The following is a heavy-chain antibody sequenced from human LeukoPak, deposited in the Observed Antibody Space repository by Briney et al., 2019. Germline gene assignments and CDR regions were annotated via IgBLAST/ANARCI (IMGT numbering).Heavy chain of an antibody. J-gene: IGHJ6*03. CDR2: IYTSGST. V-gene: IGHV4-61*02. D-gene: IGHD3-9*01. CDR3: ARGVLYYDILTGYLDYYMDV. Sequence: SETLSLTCTVSGGSISSGSYYWSWIRQPAGKGLEWIGRIYTSGSTNYNPSLKSRVTMSVDTSKNQFSLKLSSVTAADTAVYYCARGVLYYDILTGYLDYYMDVWGKGTTVTISS. CDR1: GGSISSGSYY.